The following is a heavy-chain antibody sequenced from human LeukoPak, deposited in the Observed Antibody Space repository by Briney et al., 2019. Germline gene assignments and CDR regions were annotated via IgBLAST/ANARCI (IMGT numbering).Heavy chain of an antibody. J-gene: IGHJ4*02. CDR3: VKDNEAGGSPFDR. CDR1: GFILRSHA. Sequence: PGGSLRLSCSASGFILRSHAMHWVRQAPGKGLEYASRISDNGGSTYYADSVKGRFTISRDNSKNTLYLQMSSLRAVDTAVYYCVKDNEAGGSPFDRWGQGTLVTVSS. V-gene: IGHV3-64D*06. D-gene: IGHD1-1*01. CDR2: ISDNGGST.